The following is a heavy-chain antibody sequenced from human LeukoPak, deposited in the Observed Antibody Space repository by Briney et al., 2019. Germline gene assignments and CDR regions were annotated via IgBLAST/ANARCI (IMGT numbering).Heavy chain of an antibody. V-gene: IGHV4-34*03. J-gene: IGHJ3*02. Sequence: PSETLSLTCAVYGGSFSGYYWSWIRQPPGKGLEWIGEINHSGSTNYNPSLKSRVTISVDTSKNQFSLKLSSVTAADTAVYYCFLAGTGRHAFDIWGQGTMVTVSS. CDR1: GGSFSGYY. CDR2: INHSGST. CDR3: FLAGTGRHAFDI. D-gene: IGHD3-10*01.